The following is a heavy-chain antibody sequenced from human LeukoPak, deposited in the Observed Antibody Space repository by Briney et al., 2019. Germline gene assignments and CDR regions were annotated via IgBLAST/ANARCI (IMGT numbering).Heavy chain of an antibody. CDR2: INPKYGGT. CDR3: ARGEGLSIFAVLLT. Sequence: ASVKLSCKPSGYTFTNNYIHWIRQAPGQGLEWMGWINPKYGGTHYAQKFQERFTITTDTSISTAYMDLRTLESADTAFYYCARGEGLSIFAVLLTWGQGTLVTVSS. D-gene: IGHD3-3*02. CDR1: GYTFTNNY. J-gene: IGHJ4*02. V-gene: IGHV1-2*02.